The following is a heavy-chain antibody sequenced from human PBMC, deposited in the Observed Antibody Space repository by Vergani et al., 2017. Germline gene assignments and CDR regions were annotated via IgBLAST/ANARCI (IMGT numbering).Heavy chain of an antibody. V-gene: IGHV3-49*03. CDR3: KIVRSSPLDY. CDR2: ISSKNFGGTT. D-gene: IGHD2-21*01. J-gene: IGHJ4*02. CDR1: GFAFRDYA. Sequence: EVQLVESGGGLVQPGRSLRLSCTGSGFAFRDYAMSWFRQAPGKGLEWISFISSKNFGGTTEYAASVRGRFSISRDDSQNIAYLQMNSLKTEDTAVYYCKIVRSSPLDYWGQGTLVTVSS.